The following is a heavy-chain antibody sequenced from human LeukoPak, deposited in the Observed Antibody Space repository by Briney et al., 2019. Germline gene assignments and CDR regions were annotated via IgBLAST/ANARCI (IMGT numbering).Heavy chain of an antibody. CDR1: GFTFSDHY. V-gene: IGHV3-11*04. D-gene: IGHD4-23*01. CDR3: ARAPYGGKAIGPYDY. CDR2: ISSSGSTI. J-gene: IGHJ4*02. Sequence: GGSLRLSCAASGFTFSDHYMSWIRQAPGKGLEWVSYISSSGSTIYYADSVKGRFTISRDNAKNSLYLQMNSLRAEDTAVYYCARAPYGGKAIGPYDYWGQGTLVTVSS.